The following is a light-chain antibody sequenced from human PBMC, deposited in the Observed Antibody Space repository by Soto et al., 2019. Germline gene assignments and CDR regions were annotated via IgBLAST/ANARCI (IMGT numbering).Light chain of an antibody. CDR1: QGISSY. J-gene: IGKJ5*01. CDR3: QQRSNWPIT. CDR2: AAS. V-gene: IGKV1-8*01. Sequence: AILMTQSPSSFSASTGDRVTITCRASQGISSYLAWYQQKPGKAPKLLIYAASTLQSGVPSRFSGSGSGTDFTLTISSLEPEDFAVYYCQQRSNWPITFGQGTRLEIK.